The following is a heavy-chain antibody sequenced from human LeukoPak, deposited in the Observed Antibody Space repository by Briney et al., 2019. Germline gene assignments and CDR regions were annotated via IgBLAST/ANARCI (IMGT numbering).Heavy chain of an antibody. CDR1: GYTFTGYY. Sequence: ASVKVSCKASGYTFTGYYMHWVRQAPGQGLEWMGWINPNSGGTNYAQKFQGRVTMTRDTSISTAYMELSRLRSDDTAVYYCARDAETGEGYFDYWGQGTLVTVSS. CDR3: ARDAETGEGYFDY. CDR2: INPNSGGT. V-gene: IGHV1-2*02. J-gene: IGHJ4*02. D-gene: IGHD7-27*01.